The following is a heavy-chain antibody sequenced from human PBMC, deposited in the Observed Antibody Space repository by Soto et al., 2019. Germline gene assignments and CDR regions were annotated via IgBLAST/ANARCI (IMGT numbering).Heavy chain of an antibody. V-gene: IGHV4-59*01. CDR1: GGSINTYY. CDR3: ARVMGDWGTYYYYYGMDV. Sequence: NPSETLSLTCNVSGGSINTYYLNWIRQSPGKGPEWFGYVYYAGATNYNPSLESRVTISPDTSRNQFSLNLRSVTAADTAVYFCARVMGDWGTYYYYYGMDVWGQGTTVTVSS. D-gene: IGHD3-16*01. J-gene: IGHJ6*02. CDR2: VYYAGAT.